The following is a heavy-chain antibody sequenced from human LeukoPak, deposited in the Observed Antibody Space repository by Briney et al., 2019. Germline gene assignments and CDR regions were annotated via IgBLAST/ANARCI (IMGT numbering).Heavy chain of an antibody. CDR1: GGSVSTGTYF. CDR3: ARALPPDIVVVPAARVGMDV. J-gene: IGHJ6*02. Sequence: SETLSLTCTVSGGSVSTGTYFWSWIRQPPGKGLEWIGEIFYSGSTNYNPSLKSRVTISVDKSKNQFSLKLSSVTAADTAVYYCARALPPDIVVVPAARVGMDVWGQGTTVTVSS. CDR2: IFYSGST. V-gene: IGHV4-61*01. D-gene: IGHD2-2*01.